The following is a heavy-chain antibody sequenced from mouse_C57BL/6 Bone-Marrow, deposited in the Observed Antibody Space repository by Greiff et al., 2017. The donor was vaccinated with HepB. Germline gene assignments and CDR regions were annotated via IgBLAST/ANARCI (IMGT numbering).Heavy chain of an antibody. J-gene: IGHJ3*01. V-gene: IGHV10-1*01. CDR3: VRHERDYDTWFAY. CDR2: IRSKSNNYAT. Sequence: EVQLVESGGGLVQPKGSLKLSCAASGFSFNTYAMNWVRQAPGKGLEWVARIRSKSNNYATYYADSVKDRFTISRDDSESMLYLQMNNLKTEDTAMYYCVRHERDYDTWFAYWGQGTLVTVSA. D-gene: IGHD2-4*01. CDR1: GFSFNTYA.